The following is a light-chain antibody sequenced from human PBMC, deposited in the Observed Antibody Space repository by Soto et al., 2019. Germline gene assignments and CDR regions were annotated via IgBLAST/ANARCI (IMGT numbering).Light chain of an antibody. Sequence: QSVLTQPASVSGSPGQSITISCTGTSSDVGGYNYVSWYQQHPGKAPKLMIYDVSNRPSGVSNRFSGSKSGNTASLTLSGLQAEDEADYYCSSYTSSSTLEVFGTGTKLTVL. V-gene: IGLV2-14*01. CDR1: SSDVGGYNY. J-gene: IGLJ1*01. CDR3: SSYTSSSTLEV. CDR2: DVS.